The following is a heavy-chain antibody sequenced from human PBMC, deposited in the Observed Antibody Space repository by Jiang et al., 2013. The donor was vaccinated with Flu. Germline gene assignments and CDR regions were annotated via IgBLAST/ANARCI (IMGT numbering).Heavy chain of an antibody. J-gene: IGHJ5*02. CDR1: GYTFSSYA. CDR3: ARLGYCSSTSCYDWFDP. Sequence: SGAEVKKPGASVKVSCKASGYTFSSYAISWVRQAPGQGLEWMGGIIPIFGTANYAQKFQGRVTITADESTSTAYMELSSLRSEDTAVYYCARLGYCSSTSCYDWFDPWGQGTLVTVSS. V-gene: IGHV1-69*13. CDR2: IIPIFGTA. D-gene: IGHD2-2*01.